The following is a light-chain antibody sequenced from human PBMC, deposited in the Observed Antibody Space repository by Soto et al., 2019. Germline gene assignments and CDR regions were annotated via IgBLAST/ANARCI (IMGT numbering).Light chain of an antibody. CDR2: HTS. CDR3: HQRKSWPRT. CDR1: QTVDSR. Sequence: EIVFTHSPATLSSSPVERATLSCRASQTVDSRLAWYQHKPGQAPRLLIYHTSNRATGIPARFSGSGSGTDFTLTISSLEPEDFAVYYCHQRKSWPRTFGQGTKVDI. V-gene: IGKV3-11*01. J-gene: IGKJ1*01.